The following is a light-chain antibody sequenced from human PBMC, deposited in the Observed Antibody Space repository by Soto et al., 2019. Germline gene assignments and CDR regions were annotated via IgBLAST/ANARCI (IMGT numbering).Light chain of an antibody. CDR1: SSDVGSYNY. CDR2: EVR. J-gene: IGLJ2*01. V-gene: IGLV2-14*01. CDR3: SSYTTSTTQV. Sequence: QSALTQPASVSGSPGQSITISCTGTSSDVGSYNYVSWYQQHPGKAPKLMIYEVRNRPSGGSDRFSGSKSGKTASLTIFGLQAEDESYYYCSSYTTSTTQVFGGGTQLTVL.